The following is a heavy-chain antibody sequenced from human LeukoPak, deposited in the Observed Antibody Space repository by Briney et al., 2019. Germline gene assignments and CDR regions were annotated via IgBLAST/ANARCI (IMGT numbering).Heavy chain of an antibody. D-gene: IGHD6-13*01. Sequence: PGGSLTLSCAASGFTFSNYWMTWVRRAPGKGLEWVANIRRDGSETHYVDSVMGRFTISRDNAKNSLYLQMNSLRAGDTAVYYCARAAYSSTWYSRYFDLWGRGTLVTVSS. V-gene: IGHV3-7*01. CDR1: GFTFSNYW. J-gene: IGHJ2*01. CDR2: IRRDGSET. CDR3: ARAAYSSTWYSRYFDL.